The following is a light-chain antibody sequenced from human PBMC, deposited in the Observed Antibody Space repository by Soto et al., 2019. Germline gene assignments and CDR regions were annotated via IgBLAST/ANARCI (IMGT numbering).Light chain of an antibody. V-gene: IGKV3-20*01. CDR3: QQYGSSGT. CDR2: GAS. Sequence: PGESVTLSCRASQSVDISLAWYQQKPGQAPRLLIYGASNRATGIPDRFSGSGSGTDFTLTISRLEPEDFAVYYCQQYGSSGTFGQGSKVDIK. J-gene: IGKJ1*01. CDR1: QSVDIS.